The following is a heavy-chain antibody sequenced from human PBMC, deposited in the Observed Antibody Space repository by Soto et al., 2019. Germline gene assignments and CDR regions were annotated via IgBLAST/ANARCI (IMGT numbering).Heavy chain of an antibody. V-gene: IGHV4-39*01. CDR2: IYYSGRT. D-gene: IGHD6-13*01. J-gene: IGHJ3*01. Sequence: DPLSLTCTFSAGPISRSTHYAGWIRQPPGKGLEWIASIYYSGRTHYNPSLESRVTISVDTSKNQFSLRLSSVTAADTAVYYSARHSSGSSSISSPVWGQGTMVT. CDR3: ARHSSGSSSISSPV. CDR1: AGPISRSTHY.